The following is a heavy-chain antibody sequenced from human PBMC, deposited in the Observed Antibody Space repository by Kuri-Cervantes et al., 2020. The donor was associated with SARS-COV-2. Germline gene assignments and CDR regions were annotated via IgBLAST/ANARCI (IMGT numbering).Heavy chain of an antibody. CDR2: ISYDGSNK. CDR1: GFTFSSYA. CDR3: ARSPGAYFDY. D-gene: IGHD3-10*01. V-gene: IGHV3-30*04. Sequence: LSLTCAASGFTFSSYAMHWVRQAPGKGLEWVAVISYDGSNKYYADSVKGRFTISRDNSKNTLYLQMNSLRAEDTAVYYCARSPGAYFDYWGQGTLVTVSS. J-gene: IGHJ4*02.